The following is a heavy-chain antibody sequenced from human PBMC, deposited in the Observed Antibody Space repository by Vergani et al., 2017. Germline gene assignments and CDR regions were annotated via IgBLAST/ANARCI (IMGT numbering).Heavy chain of an antibody. CDR1: GFTFSSYA. CDR2: ISYDGSNK. CDR3: ARAHSSSHYISFGELFAFGY. J-gene: IGHJ4*02. D-gene: IGHD3-10*01. V-gene: IGHV3-30-3*01. Sequence: QVQLVESGGGVVQPGRSLRLSCAASGFTFSSYAMHWVRQAPGKGLEWVAVISYDGSNKYYADSVKGRFTISRDNSKNTLYLQMNSLRAEDTAVYYCARAHSSSHYISFGELFAFGYWGQGTLVTVSS.